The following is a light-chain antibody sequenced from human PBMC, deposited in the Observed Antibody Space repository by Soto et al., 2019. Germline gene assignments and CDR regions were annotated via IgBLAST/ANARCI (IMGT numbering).Light chain of an antibody. CDR2: GPS. J-gene: IGKJ1*01. V-gene: IGKV3-20*01. CDR3: QQYGSPPWT. CDR1: QSVSSRY. Sequence: EIVLTQSPGTLSLSPGERATLSCSASQSVSSRYLGWYQQRFGQAPRLLIYGPSSRATGIPDRCRGSGSGTDLPLTISSLEPEDFAVYYCQQYGSPPWTFGNGTKVEIK.